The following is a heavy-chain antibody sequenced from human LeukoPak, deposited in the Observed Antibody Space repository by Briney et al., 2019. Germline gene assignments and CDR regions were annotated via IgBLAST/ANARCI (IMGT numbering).Heavy chain of an antibody. D-gene: IGHD3-9*01. CDR3: ARADILTAYYTLDF. Sequence: ASVKVSCKASGYTFTDYYMHWARQAPGQGLEWMGWMNPNSGGTNYAQRFQGRVTMTRDTSIGTAYMELSSLRSDDTAVYYCARADILTAYYTLDFWGQGTLVTVSS. CDR1: GYTFTDYY. CDR2: MNPNSGGT. J-gene: IGHJ4*02. V-gene: IGHV1-2*02.